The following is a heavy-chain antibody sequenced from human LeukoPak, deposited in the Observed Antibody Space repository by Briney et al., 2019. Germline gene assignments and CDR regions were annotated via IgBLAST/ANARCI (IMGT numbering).Heavy chain of an antibody. D-gene: IGHD3-22*01. CDR2: INPNSGGT. J-gene: IGHJ4*02. CDR1: GHTFTGYY. V-gene: IGHV1-2*02. CDR3: ARSYYDSSGYYSKYDY. Sequence: ASVKVSCKASGHTFTGYYMHWVRQAPGQGLEWMGWINPNSGGTNYAQKFQGRVTMTRDTSISTAYMELSRLRSDDTAVYYCARSYYDSSGYYSKYDYWGQGTLVTVSS.